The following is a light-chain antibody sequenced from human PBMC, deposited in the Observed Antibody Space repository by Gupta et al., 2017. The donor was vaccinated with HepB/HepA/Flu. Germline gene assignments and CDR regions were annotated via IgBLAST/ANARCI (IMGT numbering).Light chain of an antibody. V-gene: IGKV1-5*03. J-gene: IGKJ3*01. CDR1: QSISSW. CDR3: QQDNSYPFT. Sequence: DIQMTQSPSTLSASVGDRVTITCRASQSISSWLAWYQQKPGKAPKLLIYKASSLESGVPSRFSGSGSGTEFTLTISSLQPDDFATYYCQQDNSYPFTSGHGTKVDIK. CDR2: KAS.